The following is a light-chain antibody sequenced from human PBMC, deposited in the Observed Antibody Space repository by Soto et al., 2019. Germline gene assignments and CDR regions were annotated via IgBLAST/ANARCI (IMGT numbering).Light chain of an antibody. CDR2: GAS. CDR3: QQYSNWPIT. CDR1: QSVSNN. J-gene: IGKJ5*01. Sequence: EIVLTQSPGTLSLSPGERATLSCRASQSVSNNYLAWYQQKPGQAPRLLIYGASTRATGFPDRFSGSGSGTEFTLTISSLQSEDIAVYYCQQYSNWPITFGQGTRLEIK. V-gene: IGKV3-15*01.